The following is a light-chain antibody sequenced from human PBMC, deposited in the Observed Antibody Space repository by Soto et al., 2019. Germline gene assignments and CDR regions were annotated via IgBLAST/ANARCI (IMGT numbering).Light chain of an antibody. CDR2: EVS. V-gene: IGLV2-14*01. J-gene: IGLJ2*01. CDR1: SSDIGGYNY. CDR3: ASYTSSSTSVI. Sequence: QSALTQPASVSGSPGQSITISCTGTSSDIGGYNYVSWYQHYPGKAPKLMICEVSNRPSGVSNRFSGSKSGNTASLTISGLQAEDEADYYCASYTSSSTSVIFGRGTKLTVL.